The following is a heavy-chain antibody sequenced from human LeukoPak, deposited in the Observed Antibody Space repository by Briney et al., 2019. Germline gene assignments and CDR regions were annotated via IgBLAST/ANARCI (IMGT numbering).Heavy chain of an antibody. Sequence: RPGRSLRLSCAAPGFTFSSYGMHWVRQAPGKGLDCVAVIWLDGSNKYYADSVKGRFTISRDNSKNTLYLQMNSLRAEDTAVYYCARDLDAYYYDSSGYSGVDYLGQGTLVTGSP. V-gene: IGHV3-33*01. D-gene: IGHD3-22*01. CDR3: ARDLDAYYYDSSGYSGVDY. J-gene: IGHJ4*02. CDR2: IWLDGSNK. CDR1: GFTFSSYG.